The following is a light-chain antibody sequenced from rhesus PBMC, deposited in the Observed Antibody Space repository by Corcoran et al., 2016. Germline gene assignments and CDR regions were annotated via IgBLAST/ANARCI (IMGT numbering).Light chain of an antibody. J-gene: IGKJ4*01. CDR3: MQGIQLPLT. CDR2: EGS. V-gene: IGKV2-90*01. Sequence: DIVVTQTPLSLPVTPGEPASISCRSSQSLLHSGGKTYLDWYLQKPGQSPQLWIYEGSNRASGGPDRFRGGGSGTAFTLKSSRVEAKDVGVYYCMQGIQLPLTFGGWTKVEIK. CDR1: QSLLHSGGKTY.